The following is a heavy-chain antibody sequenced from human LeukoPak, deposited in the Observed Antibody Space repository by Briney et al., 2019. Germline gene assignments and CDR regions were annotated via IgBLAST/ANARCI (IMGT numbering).Heavy chain of an antibody. Sequence: GGCLSLSCAASGFTFSSYAMSWVRRAPGKGLEWVSGISGSGGNTYYADSVKGRFTISRDNSKTTLYLQMNSLRAEDTAVYYCAKSPAYGAAAPGDYWGQGTLVTVSS. V-gene: IGHV3-23*01. D-gene: IGHD6-13*01. J-gene: IGHJ4*02. CDR3: AKSPAYGAAAPGDY. CDR1: GFTFSSYA. CDR2: ISGSGGNT.